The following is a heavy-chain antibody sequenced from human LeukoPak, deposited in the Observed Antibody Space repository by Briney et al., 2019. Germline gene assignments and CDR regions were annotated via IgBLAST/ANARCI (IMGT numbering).Heavy chain of an antibody. V-gene: IGHV1-18*01. D-gene: IGHD2-2*01. J-gene: IGHJ6*03. CDR2: ISAHNGIT. CDR3: AREIIPAAKGEDDYYYYYMDV. Sequence: ASVKVSCWASGYSFTSYGISWVRQAPGQGLEWMGWISAHNGITNYARKLQGRVTMTTGTSTSTAYMELRSLRSDDTAVYYCAREIIPAAKGEDDYYYYYMDVWGKGTTVTVSS. CDR1: GYSFTSYG.